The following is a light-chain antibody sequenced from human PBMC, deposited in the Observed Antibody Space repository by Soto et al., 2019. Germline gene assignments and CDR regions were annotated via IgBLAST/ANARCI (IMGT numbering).Light chain of an antibody. CDR3: QQYGGSPRT. Sequence: EIVLTQSPGTLSLSPGEGATLSCSASQRISINFLAWYQQKRGQAPRLLIHGASNRATGIPARFSGSGSGTDFTLTITRLEPEDFAVYYCQQYGGSPRTFGQGTKVDIK. V-gene: IGKV3-20*01. CDR1: QRISINF. J-gene: IGKJ1*01. CDR2: GAS.